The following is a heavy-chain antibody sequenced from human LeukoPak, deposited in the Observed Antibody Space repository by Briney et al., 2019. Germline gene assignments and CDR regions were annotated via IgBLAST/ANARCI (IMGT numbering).Heavy chain of an antibody. V-gene: IGHV4-4*07. CDR3: ARDLEGDSYYFDN. J-gene: IGHJ4*02. CDR1: GGPISIHY. Sequence: PSETLSLTCTVSGGPISIHYWSWIRQPPGEGLEWIGHVNTRGNTNYTPSLKSRVTMSVDTSKNQFSLKLRSVTAADTAVYYCARDLEGDSYYFDNWGQGTLVTVSS. D-gene: IGHD3-10*01. CDR2: VNTRGNT.